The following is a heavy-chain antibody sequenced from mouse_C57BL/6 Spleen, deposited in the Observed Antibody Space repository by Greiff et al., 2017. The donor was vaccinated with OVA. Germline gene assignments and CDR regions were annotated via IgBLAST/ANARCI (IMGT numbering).Heavy chain of an antibody. CDR1: GFTFSSYA. CDR2: ISDGGSYT. D-gene: IGHD1-1*01. V-gene: IGHV5-4*01. J-gene: IGHJ1*03. CDR3: ARAYYYARGWYFDV. Sequence: DVHLVESGGGLVKPGGSLKLSCAASGFTFSSYAMSWVRQTPEKRLEWVATISDGGSYTYYPDNVKGRFTISRDNAKNNLYLQMSHLKSEDTAMYYCARAYYYARGWYFDVWGTGTTVTVSS.